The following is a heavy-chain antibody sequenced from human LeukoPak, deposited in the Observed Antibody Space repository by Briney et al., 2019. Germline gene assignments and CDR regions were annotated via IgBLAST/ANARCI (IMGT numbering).Heavy chain of an antibody. CDR2: ISGSGGST. CDR3: SKSKGYFYFYGMDG. Sequence: GGSLRLSCAASGFTFSSYAMSWVRQAPGKGLEWVSAISGSGGSTYYADSVKGRFTISRDNSKNTLYLQMNSLRAEDTAVYYLSKSKGYFYFYGMDGLGQGTTVTVSS. J-gene: IGHJ6*02. V-gene: IGHV3-23*01. CDR1: GFTFSSYA.